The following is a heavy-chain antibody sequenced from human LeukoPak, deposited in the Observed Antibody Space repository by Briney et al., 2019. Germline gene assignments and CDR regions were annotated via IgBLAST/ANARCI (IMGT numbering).Heavy chain of an antibody. CDR2: ISYDGSNK. J-gene: IGHJ4*02. V-gene: IGHV3-30*18. CDR1: GFNFNSYT. Sequence: GGSLRLSCAASGFNFNSYTMNWVRQAPGKGLEWVAVISYDGSNKYYADSVKGRFTISRDNSKNTLYLQMNSLRAEDTAVYYCAKDRGESGGVFDYWGQGTLVTVSS. D-gene: IGHD3-10*01. CDR3: AKDRGESGGVFDY.